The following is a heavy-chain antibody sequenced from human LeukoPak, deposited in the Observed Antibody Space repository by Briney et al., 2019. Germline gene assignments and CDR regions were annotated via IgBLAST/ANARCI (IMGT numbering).Heavy chain of an antibody. CDR2: MSYDGTNK. J-gene: IGHJ6*04. CDR3: AELGITMIGGV. D-gene: IGHD3-10*02. CDR1: GFTFNNYA. Sequence: GGSLRLSCAASGFTFNNYAMYWVRQAPGKGLEWVALMSYDGTNKYYADSVKGRFTISRDNAKNSLYLQMNSLRAEDTAVYYCAELGITMIGGVWGKGTTVTISS. V-gene: IGHV3-30*07.